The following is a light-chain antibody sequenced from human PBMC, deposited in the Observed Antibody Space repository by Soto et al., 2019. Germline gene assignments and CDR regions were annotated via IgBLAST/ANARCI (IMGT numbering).Light chain of an antibody. J-gene: IGKJ4*01. CDR3: QQRSNWLA. CDR1: QSVSSY. V-gene: IGKV3-11*01. CDR2: DAS. Sequence: EIVLTQSPATLSLSPGERATLSCRASQSVSSYLAWYQQKPGQAPRLLIYDASNRATGIPARFSGSGSGTDFTLTISSLEHEDFEVYYCQQRSNWLAFGGGNKVEIK.